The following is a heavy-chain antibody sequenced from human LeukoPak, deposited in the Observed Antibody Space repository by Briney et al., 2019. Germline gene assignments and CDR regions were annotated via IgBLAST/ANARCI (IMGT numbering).Heavy chain of an antibody. Sequence: QSGGSLRLSCAASGFTFNSYAMNWVRPAPGKGLGWGSAISGSGGSTYYADSVKGRFTISRDNSKNTLYLQMNSLRAEDTAVYYCAKVISKGDTSPSGLWSLRDHYYGMDVWGQGTTVTVSS. J-gene: IGHJ6*02. CDR3: AKVISKGDTSPSGLWSLRDHYYGMDV. V-gene: IGHV3-23*01. CDR2: ISGSGGST. D-gene: IGHD4/OR15-4a*01. CDR1: GFTFNSYA.